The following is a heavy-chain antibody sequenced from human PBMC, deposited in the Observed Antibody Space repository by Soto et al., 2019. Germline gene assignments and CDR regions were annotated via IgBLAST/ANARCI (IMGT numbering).Heavy chain of an antibody. V-gene: IGHV4-39*01. J-gene: IGHJ4*02. CDR2: IFYSGTT. CDR3: AAFVVPASRNTGFDF. D-gene: IGHD2-15*01. CDR1: WVSIKTNDYY. Sequence: SGTLSLPCTVSWVSIKTNDYYRGWVRQPPGKGLEWIGNIFYSGTTFYNPSLRTRLTISLDTSKNQFFPRLNSVTRADAAVYYCAAFVVPASRNTGFDFWGRGTLVTVSS.